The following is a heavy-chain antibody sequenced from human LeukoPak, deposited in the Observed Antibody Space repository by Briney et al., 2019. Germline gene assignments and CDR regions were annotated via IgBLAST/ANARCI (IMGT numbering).Heavy chain of an antibody. CDR1: GFTVSSNY. V-gene: IGHV3-53*01. J-gene: IGHJ3*02. CDR2: IYSGGST. Sequence: GGSLRLSCAASGFTVSSNYMSWVRQAPGKGLEWVSVIYSGGSTYYADSVKGRFTISRDNSKNTLYLQMNSLRAEDSAEYYYAKSLLTTATGTGRAFDIWGQGTMVTVSA. CDR3: AKSLLTTATGTGRAFDI. D-gene: IGHD1-1*01.